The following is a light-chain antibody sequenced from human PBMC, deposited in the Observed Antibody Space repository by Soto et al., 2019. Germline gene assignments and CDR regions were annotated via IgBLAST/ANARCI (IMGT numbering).Light chain of an antibody. CDR2: GAS. V-gene: IGKV3-20*01. CDR1: QSVGTS. J-gene: IGKJ5*01. Sequence: EIVFTQSPVTLSLSPGERGTLSFRASQSVGTSLAWYQQKPGQAPRLLIYGASSRATGIPDRFSGTGSETDFTLTISRLEPEDFAVYYCQQYDNSPITFGQGTRLEI. CDR3: QQYDNSPIT.